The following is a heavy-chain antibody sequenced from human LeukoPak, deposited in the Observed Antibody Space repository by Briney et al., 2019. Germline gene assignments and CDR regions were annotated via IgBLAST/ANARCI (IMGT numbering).Heavy chain of an antibody. D-gene: IGHD3-22*01. J-gene: IGHJ4*02. CDR2: IKQDGSEK. Sequence: PGGSLRLSCAASGFTFSSYWMSWVRQAPGKGLEWVANIKQDGSEKYYVDSVKGRFTVSRDNAKNSLYLQMSSLRAEDTAVYYCARVTTYYYDSSGYYPPYFDYWGQGTLVTVSS. CDR3: ARVTTYYYDSSGYYPPYFDY. CDR1: GFTFSSYW. V-gene: IGHV3-7*03.